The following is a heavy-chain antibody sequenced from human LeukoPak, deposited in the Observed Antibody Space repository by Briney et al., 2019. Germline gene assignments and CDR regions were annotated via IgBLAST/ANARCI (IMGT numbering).Heavy chain of an antibody. J-gene: IGHJ5*02. V-gene: IGHV4-38-2*02. CDR1: GYSFTSGYY. CDR2: VHRNGNS. Sequence: SETLSLTCSISGYSFTSGYYWGWIRQAPGKGLEWIASVHRNGNSYYNPSLKSRVTISLDASKNHFSLKLRSVTAADTAVYYCAKKGSGAWWDGGFDPWGQGALVTVSS. CDR3: AKKGSGAWWDGGFDP. D-gene: IGHD2-8*02.